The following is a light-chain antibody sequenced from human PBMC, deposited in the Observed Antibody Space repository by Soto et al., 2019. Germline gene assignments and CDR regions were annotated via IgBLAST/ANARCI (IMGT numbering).Light chain of an antibody. J-gene: IGKJ2*01. CDR1: QSISSW. V-gene: IGKV1-5*01. Sequence: DIQMTQSPSTLSASVGDRVTITCRASQSISSWLAWYQQKPGKAPKLLIYDASSLESGVPSRFSGSGSGTEFTLXIXSLQPDDFATYYCQQYSGYTFGQGTKLEIK. CDR2: DAS. CDR3: QQYSGYT.